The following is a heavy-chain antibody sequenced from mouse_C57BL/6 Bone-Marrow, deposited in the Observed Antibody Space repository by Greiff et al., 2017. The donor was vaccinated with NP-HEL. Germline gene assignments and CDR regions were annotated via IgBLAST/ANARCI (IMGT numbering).Heavy chain of an antibody. J-gene: IGHJ4*01. Sequence: EVQVVESGGGLVQPGGSLKLSCAASGFTFSDYYMYWVRQTPEKRLEWVAYISNGGGSTYYPDTVKGRFTISRDNAKNTLYLQMSRLKSEDTAMYYCARQIRGDYWGQGTSVTVSS. CDR3: ARQIRGDY. CDR2: ISNGGGST. V-gene: IGHV5-12*01. CDR1: GFTFSDYY.